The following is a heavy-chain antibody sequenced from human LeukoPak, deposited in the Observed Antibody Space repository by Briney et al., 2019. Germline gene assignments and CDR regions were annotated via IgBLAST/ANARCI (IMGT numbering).Heavy chain of an antibody. V-gene: IGHV3-7*01. Sequence: GGSLRLSCAASGFTLSSSWMCWVRQAPEKGLEWLANIKEDGTVTNYADSVRGRFTISRDNAKNSLYLQMNSLSADDTAVYYCARDLLYSSSIDYWGQGTLVTVSS. CDR3: ARDLLYSSSIDY. CDR2: IKEDGTVT. J-gene: IGHJ4*02. D-gene: IGHD6-6*01. CDR1: GFTLSSSW.